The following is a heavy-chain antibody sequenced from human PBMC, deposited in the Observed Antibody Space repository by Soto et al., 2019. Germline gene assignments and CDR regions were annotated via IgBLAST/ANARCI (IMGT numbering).Heavy chain of an antibody. V-gene: IGHV4-31*03. CDR3: ARGGDIVVVVAAPYYYYGMDV. Sequence: QVQLQESGPGLVKPSQTLSLTCTVSGGSISSGGYYWSWIRQHPGKGLEWIGYIYYSGSTYYNPSLKGRVTISVDTSKNQFSLKLSSVTAADTAVYYCARGGDIVVVVAAPYYYYGMDVWGQGTTVTVSS. CDR2: IYYSGST. D-gene: IGHD2-15*01. CDR1: GGSISSGGYY. J-gene: IGHJ6*02.